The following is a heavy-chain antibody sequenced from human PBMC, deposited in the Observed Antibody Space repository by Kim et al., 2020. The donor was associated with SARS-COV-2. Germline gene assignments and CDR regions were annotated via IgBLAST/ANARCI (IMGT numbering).Heavy chain of an antibody. D-gene: IGHD6-19*01. CDR1: GFTFDDYA. CDR2: ISWNSGRI. J-gene: IGHJ4*02. CDR3: AKDIVYSSGIFDY. Sequence: GGSLRLSCAASGFTFDDYAMHWVRQAPGKGLEWVSGISWNSGRIGYADSVKGRFTISRDNAKNSLYLQMNSLRAEDTAVYYCAKDIVYSSGIFDYWGQGTLVTVSS. V-gene: IGHV3-9*01.